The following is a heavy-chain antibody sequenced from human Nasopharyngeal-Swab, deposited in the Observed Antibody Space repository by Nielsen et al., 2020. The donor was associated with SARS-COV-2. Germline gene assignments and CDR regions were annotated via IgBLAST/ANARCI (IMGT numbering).Heavy chain of an antibody. CDR2: ISYQGNNG. V-gene: IGHV3-30*18. J-gene: IGHJ4*02. D-gene: IGHD3-10*01. Sequence: SLKISCAASGFTFSSYAMNWVRQAPGKGLEWVAVISYQGNNGYYIDSAKGRFTISRDNSKNMVYLQMNSLRIEDTALYYCAKASGGGEFLLDSWGQGTLVTVSS. CDR3: AKASGGGEFLLDS. CDR1: GFTFSSYA.